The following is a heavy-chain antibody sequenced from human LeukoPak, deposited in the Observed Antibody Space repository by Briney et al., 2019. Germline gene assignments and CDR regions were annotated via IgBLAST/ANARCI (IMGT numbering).Heavy chain of an antibody. CDR2: VNHSGRT. V-gene: IGHV4-34*01. D-gene: IGHD4/OR15-4a*01. Sequence: SETLSLTCAVYGRSFNDYYWSWIRQPPGKGLEWIGEVNHSGRTNYNPSLKSRVTISQDTSKNQFSLKLRSVAAADTAVYFCARRGPGATVDYWGQGTLVTVSS. CDR3: ARRGPGATVDY. CDR1: GRSFNDYY. J-gene: IGHJ4*02.